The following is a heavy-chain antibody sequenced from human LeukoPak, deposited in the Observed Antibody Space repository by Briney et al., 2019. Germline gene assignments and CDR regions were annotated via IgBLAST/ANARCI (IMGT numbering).Heavy chain of an antibody. CDR2: INHSGST. Sequence: PSETLSLTCAVYGGSFSGYYWSWLRQPPGKGLEWIGEINHSGSTNYNPSLKSRVTISVDTSKNQFSLKLSSVTAADTAVYYCARADLGYCSSTSCYEDDAFDIWGQGTMVTVSS. D-gene: IGHD2-2*01. CDR3: ARADLGYCSSTSCYEDDAFDI. CDR1: GGSFSGYY. J-gene: IGHJ3*02. V-gene: IGHV4-34*01.